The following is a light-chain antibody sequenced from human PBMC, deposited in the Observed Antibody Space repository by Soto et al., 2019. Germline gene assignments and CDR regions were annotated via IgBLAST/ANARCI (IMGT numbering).Light chain of an antibody. V-gene: IGKV3-11*01. CDR3: QHRSNWPPT. CDR1: QSVDSY. CDR2: DAS. J-gene: IGKJ1*01. Sequence: EIVLTQSPATLSLSPGERATLSCRASQSVDSYLAWYQQKVGQAPRLLNYDASNRATGIPARFSGSGSGTDFTLTISRLEPEDFAVYYCQHRSNWPPTFGQGTKVDIK.